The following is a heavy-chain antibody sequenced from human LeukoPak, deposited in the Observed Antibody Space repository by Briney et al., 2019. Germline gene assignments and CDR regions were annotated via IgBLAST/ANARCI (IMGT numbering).Heavy chain of an antibody. CDR3: AKGGASVTRYVDY. CDR2: MSNSGENT. V-gene: IGHV3-30*18. D-gene: IGHD4-17*01. J-gene: IGHJ4*02. CDR1: AFTFSSYS. Sequence: GGSLRLSCAASAFTFSSYSMQWVRQTPGKGLEWVGIMSNSGENTFYGEAVKGRFTISRDNSQNTLYLQMNSLRPEDTAVYYCAKGGASVTRYVDYWGQGTLVTVSS.